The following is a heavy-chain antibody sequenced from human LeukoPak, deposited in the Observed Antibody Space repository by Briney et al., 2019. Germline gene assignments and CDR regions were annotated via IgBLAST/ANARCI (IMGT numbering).Heavy chain of an antibody. V-gene: IGHV1-8*01. D-gene: IGHD5-18*01. CDR2: MNPNSGNT. CDR1: GYTFTSYD. CDR3: ARHTVDTAMVSADAFDI. Sequence: LWASVTVSCKASGYTFTSYDINWVRQAAGQGLEWMGWMNPNSGNTVYAQKFQGRVTMTSNTSISTAYMELSSLRSEDTAVYYCARHTVDTAMVSADAFDIWGQGTMVTVSA. J-gene: IGHJ3*02.